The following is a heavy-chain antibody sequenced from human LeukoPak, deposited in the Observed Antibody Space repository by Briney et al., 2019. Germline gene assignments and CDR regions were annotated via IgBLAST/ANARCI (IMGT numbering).Heavy chain of an antibody. V-gene: IGHV3-7*04. CDR1: GLTFSSYW. CDR3: ARARIDY. CDR2: IKDDGSEK. Sequence: PGGPLRLSCVGPGLTFSSYWMTWVRQAPGKGLEWVANIKDDGSEKYSVDSVKGRFTISRDNAKNLLYLQMSSLRAEDTTVYYCARARIDYWGQGTLVTVSS. J-gene: IGHJ4*02. D-gene: IGHD1-14*01.